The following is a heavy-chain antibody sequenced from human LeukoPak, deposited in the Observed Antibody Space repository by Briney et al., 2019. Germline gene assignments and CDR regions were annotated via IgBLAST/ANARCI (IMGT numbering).Heavy chain of an antibody. D-gene: IGHD3-3*01. CDR1: GFTFSSYA. V-gene: IGHV3-23*01. J-gene: IGHJ6*04. Sequence: GGSLRLSCAASGFTFSSYAMSWVRQAPGKGLEWVSAMSGSGGSTYYADSVKGRFTIPRDNSKNTLYLQMNSLRAEDTAVYYCAKDRITVFGVVPDVWGKGTTVTVPS. CDR3: AKDRITVFGVVPDV. CDR2: MSGSGGST.